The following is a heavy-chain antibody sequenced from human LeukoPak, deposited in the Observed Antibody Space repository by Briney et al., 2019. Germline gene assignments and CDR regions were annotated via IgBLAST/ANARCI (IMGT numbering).Heavy chain of an antibody. V-gene: IGHV4-34*01. CDR3: ARYDY. J-gene: IGHJ4*02. CDR2: INHSGST. CDR1: GGSFSGYY. Sequence: SETLSLTCAVYGGSFSGYYWSWIRQPPGKGLEWIGEINHSGSTNYNPSRKSRVSISVETSKNQFSLKLNSVTATATAVYCCARYDYWGQGTLVTVSS.